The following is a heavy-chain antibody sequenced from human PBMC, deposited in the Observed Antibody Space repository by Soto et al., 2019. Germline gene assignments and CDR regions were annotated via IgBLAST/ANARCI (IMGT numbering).Heavy chain of an antibody. CDR1: GYTFTSYG. CDR3: ARDHCSSTSCYTAVDY. V-gene: IGHV1-18*04. CDR2: ISAYNGNT. Sequence: ASAEVSCKASGYTFTSYGISWARQATGQGLEWMGWISAYNGNTNYAQKLQGRVTMTTDTSTSTAYMELRSLRSDDTAVYYCARDHCSSTSCYTAVDYWGQGTLVTVSS. J-gene: IGHJ4*02. D-gene: IGHD2-2*02.